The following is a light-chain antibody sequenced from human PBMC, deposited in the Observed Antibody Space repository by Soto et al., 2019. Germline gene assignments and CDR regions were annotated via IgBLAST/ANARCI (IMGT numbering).Light chain of an antibody. Sequence: QSVLTQPASVSGSPGQSITIYCTGNSSDVGGYNYVSWYQQHPGIAPKLLIYGVTNRPSGVSTRFSGSKSGNTASLTISGLQAEDEADYHCSSYTSASTLLYLFGTGTKLTVL. J-gene: IGLJ1*01. CDR3: SSYTSASTLLYL. V-gene: IGLV2-14*01. CDR2: GVT. CDR1: SSDVGGYNY.